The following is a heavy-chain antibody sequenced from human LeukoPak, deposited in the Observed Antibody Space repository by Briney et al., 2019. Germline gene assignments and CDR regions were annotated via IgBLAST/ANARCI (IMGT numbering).Heavy chain of an antibody. CDR1: GFTFSSYS. V-gene: IGHV3-21*01. J-gene: IGHJ4*02. Sequence: GGSLRLSCAASGFTFSSYSMNWVRQAPGKGLEWVSSISSSSSYIYYADSVKGRFTISRDNAKNSLYLQMNSLRAEDTAVYYCARLRRYSGYDDGSAFDYWGQGTLVTVSS. CDR2: ISSSSSYI. CDR3: ARLRRYSGYDDGSAFDY. D-gene: IGHD5-12*01.